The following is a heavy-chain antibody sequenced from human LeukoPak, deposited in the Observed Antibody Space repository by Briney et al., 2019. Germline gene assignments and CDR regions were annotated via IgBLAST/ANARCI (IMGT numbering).Heavy chain of an antibody. J-gene: IGHJ4*02. V-gene: IGHV3-64D*06. D-gene: IGHD5-18*01. CDR3: VKGGRYSYGPFDY. CDR2: ISSNRCRT. CDR1: GFTFSSYA. Sequence: GGSLSLSCSASGFTFSSYAMHWVPQAPGKGPEYVSPISSNRCRTYYTDYLKGRFNISRDNSKNTLYLQMSSLRTEDTAVYYCVKGGRYSYGPFDYWGQGTLVTVSS.